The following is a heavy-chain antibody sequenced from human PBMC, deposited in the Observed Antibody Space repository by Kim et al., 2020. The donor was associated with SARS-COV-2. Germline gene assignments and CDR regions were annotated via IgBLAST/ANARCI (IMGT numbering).Heavy chain of an antibody. Sequence: GGSLRLSCAASGFTFSSYGMHWVRQSPGKGLEWVALISYDGSNKYYADSVKGRFTISRDTSKNTLYLQMNSLRAEDTAVYYCAKDHGWEVGETRDYFYYGLDVWGQGTTVTVSS. CDR1: GFTFSSYG. CDR2: ISYDGSNK. CDR3: AKDHGWEVGETRDYFYYGLDV. J-gene: IGHJ6*02. V-gene: IGHV3-30*18. D-gene: IGHD1-26*01.